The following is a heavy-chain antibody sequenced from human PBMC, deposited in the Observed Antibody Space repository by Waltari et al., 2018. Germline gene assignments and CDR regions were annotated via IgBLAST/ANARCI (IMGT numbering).Heavy chain of an antibody. CDR1: GFTFSTYS. CDR3: AREGSYYHLDF. J-gene: IGHJ4*02. Sequence: EVQLVESGGGLVQPGGSLRLSCAGSGFTFSTYSMQWVRQAPGKGLEHVSAIHSNGDSTDYADSVKGRFTISRDNSKNTLYLQMGSLTGEDMAVYYCAREGSYYHLDFWGQGTLVTVSS. CDR2: IHSNGDST. V-gene: IGHV3-64*07. D-gene: IGHD1-26*01.